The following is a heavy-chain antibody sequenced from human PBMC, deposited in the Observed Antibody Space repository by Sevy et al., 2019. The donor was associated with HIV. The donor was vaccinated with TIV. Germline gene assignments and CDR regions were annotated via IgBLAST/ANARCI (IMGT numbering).Heavy chain of an antibody. CDR2: ISWNSGSI. CDR3: ARGVTLVRGVWSNHFDY. CDR1: GFTFDDYD. Sequence: GGSLRLSCAASGFTFDDYDMHWVRLSPGKGLEWVSGISWNSGSIGYVDSVKGRFTISRDNAKNSLSLQMNSLRAEDMALYYCARGVTLVRGVWSNHFDYWGHGILVTVSS. D-gene: IGHD3-10*01. J-gene: IGHJ4*01. V-gene: IGHV3-9*03.